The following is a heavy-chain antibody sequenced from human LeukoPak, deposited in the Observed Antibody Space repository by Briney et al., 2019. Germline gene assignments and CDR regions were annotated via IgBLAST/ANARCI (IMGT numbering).Heavy chain of an antibody. CDR3: AKDLAAAGTNFYYYGTDV. J-gene: IGHJ6*02. V-gene: IGHV3-30*18. CDR2: ISYDGSNK. CDR1: GFTFSSYG. Sequence: SGGSLRLSCAASGFTFSSYGMHWVRQAPGKGLEWVAVISYDGSNKYYADSVKGRFTISRDNSKNTLYLQMNSLRAEDTAVYYCAKDLAAAGTNFYYYGTDVWGQGTTVTVSS. D-gene: IGHD6-13*01.